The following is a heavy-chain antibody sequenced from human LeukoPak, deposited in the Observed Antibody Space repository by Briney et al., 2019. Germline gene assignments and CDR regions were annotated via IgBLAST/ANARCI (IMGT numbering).Heavy chain of an antibody. D-gene: IGHD3-10*01. CDR3: ARGARFFGSGSYDY. Sequence: GGSLRLSCAASGFTFSSYNMNWVRQAPGKGLEWVSSISSSSSYISYADSMKGRFTISRDNAKNSLYLQMNSLRAEDTAVYYCARGARFFGSGSYDYWGQGTLVTVSS. V-gene: IGHV3-21*01. CDR2: ISSSSSYI. CDR1: GFTFSSYN. J-gene: IGHJ4*02.